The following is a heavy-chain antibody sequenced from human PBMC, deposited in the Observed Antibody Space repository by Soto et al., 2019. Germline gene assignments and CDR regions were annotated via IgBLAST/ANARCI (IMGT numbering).Heavy chain of an antibody. CDR3: ARAGGSPYYYYGMDV. CDR2: TIPLFSTS. Sequence: QEQLVQSGPEVKKPGSSVTVSCKASAGTFNNYAICWVRQAPGQGLEWMGGTIPLFSTSSYAQKFQGRVTITADKSTSTVYMKMRTLKSADTDLYYCARAGGSPYYYYGMDVWGQGTTVTVS. CDR1: AGTFNNYA. D-gene: IGHD2-15*01. V-gene: IGHV1-69*06. J-gene: IGHJ6*02.